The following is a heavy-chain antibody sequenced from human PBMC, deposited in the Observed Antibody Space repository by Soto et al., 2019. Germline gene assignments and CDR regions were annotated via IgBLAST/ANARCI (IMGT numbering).Heavy chain of an antibody. J-gene: IGHJ4*02. CDR2: FDPEDGET. D-gene: IGHD2-2*02. CDR1: GYTLTELS. Sequence: ASVKVSCTVSGYTLTELSMHWVRQAPGKGLEWMGGFDPEDGETIYAQKFQGRVTMTEDTSTDTAYMELSSLSSVTAADTAVYYCARDPGRPMTIRSWGQGTLVTVSS. CDR3: ARDPGRPMTIRS. V-gene: IGHV1-24*01.